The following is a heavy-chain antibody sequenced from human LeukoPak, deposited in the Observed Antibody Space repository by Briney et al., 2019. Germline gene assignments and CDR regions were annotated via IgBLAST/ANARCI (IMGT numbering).Heavy chain of an antibody. Sequence: SETLSLTCTVSGGSISRHYWSWIRDPPGKGLEWIGYIYYSGSTNYNPSLKSRVTISVDTSKNQFSLKLSSVTAADTAVYYCARDRSMYSSGWYNYYMDVWGKGTTVSVCS. CDR1: GGSISRHY. CDR3: ARDRSMYSSGWYNYYMDV. D-gene: IGHD6-19*01. J-gene: IGHJ6*03. V-gene: IGHV4-59*11. CDR2: IYYSGST.